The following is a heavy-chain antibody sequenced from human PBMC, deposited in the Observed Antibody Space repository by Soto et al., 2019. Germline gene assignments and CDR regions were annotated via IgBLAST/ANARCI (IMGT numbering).Heavy chain of an antibody. V-gene: IGHV4-39*01. D-gene: IGHD2-2*01. J-gene: IGHJ5*02. CDR1: GGSIARSTYY. Sequence: SETLSLTCTASGGSIARSTYYWAWIRQPPGNGLEWIGRIYYSGTTYYNQSLKSRVTISVDTAKNQFSLTLTPVTAADTAVYYCATLYVVVPSAQNWFHPRGQGTLVTVSS. CDR2: IYYSGTT. CDR3: ATLYVVVPSAQNWFHP.